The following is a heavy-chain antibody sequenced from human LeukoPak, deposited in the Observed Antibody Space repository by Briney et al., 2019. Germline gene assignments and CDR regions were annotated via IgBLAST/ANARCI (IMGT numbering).Heavy chain of an antibody. J-gene: IGHJ4*02. Sequence: GGSLRLSCAASGFNFSKYWMLWVRQAPGKGLESVSRINTDGTVTTYADSVKGRFTVSRDNADNTMFLQMNSVRDEDTAVYYCATKQWLAPPPDSWGQGTPVTVSS. V-gene: IGHV3-74*01. CDR2: INTDGTVT. D-gene: IGHD6-19*01. CDR3: ATKQWLAPPPDS. CDR1: GFNFSKYW.